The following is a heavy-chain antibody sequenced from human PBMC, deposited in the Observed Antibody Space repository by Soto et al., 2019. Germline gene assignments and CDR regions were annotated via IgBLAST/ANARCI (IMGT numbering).Heavy chain of an antibody. Sequence: SETLSLTCTVTGGSISPYNWSWIRQPPGKGLECIGCIYYSGSTIYNPSLKSRVTISVDTSKNQFSLKLSSVTAADTAVYYCARHLYCSSTSCYSHKGFYFDYWGQGTLVTVSS. CDR1: GGSISPYN. V-gene: IGHV4-59*01. J-gene: IGHJ4*02. CDR2: IYYSGST. CDR3: ARHLYCSSTSCYSHKGFYFDY. D-gene: IGHD2-2*01.